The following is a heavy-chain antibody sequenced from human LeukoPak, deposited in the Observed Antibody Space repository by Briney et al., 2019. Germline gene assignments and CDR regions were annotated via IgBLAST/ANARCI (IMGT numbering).Heavy chain of an antibody. CDR1: GYSISSGYY. J-gene: IGHJ6*03. D-gene: IGHD6-6*01. V-gene: IGHV4-38-2*01. Sequence: PSETLSLTCAVSGYSISSGYYWGWIRQPPGKGLEWIGSIYHSGSTYHNPSLKSRVTISVDTSKNQFSLKLSSVTAADTAVYYCASSSIAARRYYYYYYMDVWGKGTTVTVSS. CDR2: IYHSGST. CDR3: ASSSIAARRYYYYYYMDV.